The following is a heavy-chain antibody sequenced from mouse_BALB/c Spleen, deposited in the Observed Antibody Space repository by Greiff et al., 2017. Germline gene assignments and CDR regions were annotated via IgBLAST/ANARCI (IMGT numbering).Heavy chain of an antibody. CDR3: ARGGYYYGSSYYFDY. CDR2: IWGDGST. D-gene: IGHD1-1*01. J-gene: IGHJ2*01. CDR1: GFSLTGYG. V-gene: IGHV2-6-7*01. Sequence: VQLKESGPGLVAPSQSLSITCTVSGFSLTGYGVNWVRQPPGKGLEWLGMIWGDGSTDYNSALKSRLSISKDNSKSQVFLKMNSLQTDDTARYYCARGGYYYGSSYYFDYWGQGTTLTVSS.